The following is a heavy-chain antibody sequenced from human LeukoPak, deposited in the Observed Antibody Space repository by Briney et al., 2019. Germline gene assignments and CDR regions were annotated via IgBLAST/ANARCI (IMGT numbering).Heavy chain of an antibody. Sequence: GGSLRLSCAASGFTFSSYAMSWVRQAPGKGLEWVSAISGSGGSTYYADSVKDRFTISRDNSKNTLYLQMNSLRAEDTAVYYCAKDLWGVSCQDYWGQGTLVTVSS. CDR3: AKDLWGVSCQDY. J-gene: IGHJ4*02. V-gene: IGHV3-23*01. CDR1: GFTFSSYA. CDR2: ISGSGGST. D-gene: IGHD3-10*01.